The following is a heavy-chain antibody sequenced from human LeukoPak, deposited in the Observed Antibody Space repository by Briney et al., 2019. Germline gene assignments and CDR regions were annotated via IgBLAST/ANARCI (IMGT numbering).Heavy chain of an antibody. CDR3: ARDSDYGRLMDY. CDR1: GYSFSGYG. J-gene: IGHJ4*02. Sequence: GASVKVSCKASGYSFSGYGISWVRQAPGQGLQWMGWISAYNGNTNYAQKFQGRVTMTTDTSTSTAYMELRSLRSDDTAVYYCARDSDYGRLMDYWGQGTLVTVSS. D-gene: IGHD4-17*01. V-gene: IGHV1-18*01. CDR2: ISAYNGNT.